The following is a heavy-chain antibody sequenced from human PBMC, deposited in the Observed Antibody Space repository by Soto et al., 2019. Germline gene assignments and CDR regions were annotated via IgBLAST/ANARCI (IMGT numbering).Heavy chain of an antibody. V-gene: IGHV3-64D*08. CDR1: GFTFSSYA. J-gene: IGHJ4*02. CDR3: VKGRIQLWNAPDY. Sequence: GGSLRLSCSASGFTFSSYAMHWVRQAPGKGLEYVSAISSNGGSTYYADSVKGRFTISRDNSKNTLYLQMSSLGAEDTAVYYCVKGRIQLWNAPDYWGQGTLVTVSS. CDR2: ISSNGGST. D-gene: IGHD5-18*01.